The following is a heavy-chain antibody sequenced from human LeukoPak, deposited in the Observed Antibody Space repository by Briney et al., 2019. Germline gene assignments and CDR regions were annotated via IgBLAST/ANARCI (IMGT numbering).Heavy chain of an antibody. J-gene: IGHJ4*02. Sequence: ASVKVSCKASGYTFTSYGISWVRQAPGQGLEWMGWTSAYNGNTNYAQKLQGRVTMTTDTSTSTAYMELRSLRSDDTAVYYCARGPYDYVWGSYPKNDYWGQGTLVTVSS. D-gene: IGHD3-16*02. CDR3: ARGPYDYVWGSYPKNDY. CDR1: GYTFTSYG. V-gene: IGHV1-18*01. CDR2: TSAYNGNT.